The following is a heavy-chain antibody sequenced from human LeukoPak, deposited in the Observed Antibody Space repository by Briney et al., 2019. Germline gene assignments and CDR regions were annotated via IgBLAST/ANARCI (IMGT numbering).Heavy chain of an antibody. CDR3: ARNRGSYGGWFDP. J-gene: IGHJ5*02. Sequence: SVKVSCKASGGTFSSYAISWVRQAPGQGLEWMGGIIPIFGTANYAQKFQGRVTITADESTSTAYMELSSLRSEDTAVYYCARNRGSYGGWFDPWGRGTLVTVSS. D-gene: IGHD1-26*01. V-gene: IGHV1-69*01. CDR2: IIPIFGTA. CDR1: GGTFSSYA.